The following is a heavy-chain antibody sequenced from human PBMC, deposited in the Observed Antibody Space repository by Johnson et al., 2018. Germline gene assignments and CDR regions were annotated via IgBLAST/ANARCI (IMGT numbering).Heavy chain of an antibody. D-gene: IGHD3-3*01. CDR2: INPSGGSK. J-gene: IGHJ6*03. CDR3: ARVPHYDFWSGSPYYMDV. CDR1: GYTFTSYY. Sequence: QVQLVQSGAEVKKPGASVKVSCKASGYTFTSYYMHWVRQAPGQGLEWMGIINPSGGSKSYAQKFQGTVTMTRDTSTSTVYMELSSLRSEDTAVYYCARVPHYDFWSGSPYYMDVWGKGTTVTVSS. V-gene: IGHV1-46*01.